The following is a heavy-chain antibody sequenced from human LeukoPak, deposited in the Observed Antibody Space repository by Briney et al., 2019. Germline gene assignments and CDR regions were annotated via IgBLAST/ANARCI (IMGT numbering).Heavy chain of an antibody. CDR1: GYTFTGYY. D-gene: IGHD5-18*01. Sequence: ASVKVSCKASGYTFTGYYMHWVRQAPGQGLEWMGWISTYSGNTNYAQKLQARFTMTTDTSTSTAYMELRSLRSDDTAVYYCARGGSGYSYGWVEGRFSLRGDYYYMDVWGKGTTVIVSS. CDR2: ISTYSGNT. CDR3: ARGGSGYSYGWVEGRFSLRGDYYYMDV. J-gene: IGHJ6*03. V-gene: IGHV1-18*04.